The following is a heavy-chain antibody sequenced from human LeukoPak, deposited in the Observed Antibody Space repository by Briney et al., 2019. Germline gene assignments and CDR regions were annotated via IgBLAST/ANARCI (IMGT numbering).Heavy chain of an antibody. CDR1: GGSISSGDYY. V-gene: IGHV4-30-4*08. CDR3: ARLTRGDWSGYYI. CDR2: IYYSGST. Sequence: PSQTLSLTCTVSGGSISSGDYYWSWIRQPPGKGLEWIGYIYYSGSTYYNPPLKSRVTISVDTSKNQFSLKLSSVTAADTAVYYCARLTRGDWSGYYIWGQGTLVTVSS. J-gene: IGHJ4*02. D-gene: IGHD3-3*01.